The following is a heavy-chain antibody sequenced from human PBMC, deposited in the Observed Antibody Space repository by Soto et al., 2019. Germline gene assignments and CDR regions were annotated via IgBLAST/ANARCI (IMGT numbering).Heavy chain of an antibody. V-gene: IGHV1-69*13. D-gene: IGHD5-18*01. J-gene: IGHJ4*02. Sequence: SVKVSCKASGGSFSSNPISWVRQAPGQGLEWMAGIIPIFATVHYAQKFQGRVTITADESTSAAYMELTSLRSEDTAVYFCARGGRGYSSAPRYYFDYWGQGTLVTVSS. CDR1: GGSFSSNP. CDR3: ARGGRGYSSAPRYYFDY. CDR2: IIPIFATV.